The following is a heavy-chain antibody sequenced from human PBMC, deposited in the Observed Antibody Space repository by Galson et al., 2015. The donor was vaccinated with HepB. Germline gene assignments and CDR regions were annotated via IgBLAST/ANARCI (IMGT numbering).Heavy chain of an antibody. CDR2: ISYGGSNK. V-gene: IGHV3-30*18. CDR3: AKDGKAVAGTEGVDY. D-gene: IGHD6-19*01. CDR1: GFTFSSYG. J-gene: IGHJ4*02. Sequence: SLRLSCAASGFTFSSYGMHWVRQAPGKGLEWVAVISYGGSNKYYADSVKGRFTITRDNSKNTLYLQMNSLRAEDTAVYYCAKDGKAVAGTEGVDYWGQGTLVTVSS.